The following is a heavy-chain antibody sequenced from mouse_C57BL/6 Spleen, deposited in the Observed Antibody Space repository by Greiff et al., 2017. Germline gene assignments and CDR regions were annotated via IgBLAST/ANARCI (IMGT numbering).Heavy chain of an antibody. D-gene: IGHD2-12*01. CDR1: GYTFTSYW. CDR3: ASGGSYYVYFDY. Sequence: QVQLQQPGAELVKPGASVKLSCKASGYTFTSYWMHWVKQRPGQGLEWIGMIHPNSGSTNYNEKFKSKATLTVDKSSSTAYMQLSSLTSEDSAVDYCASGGSYYVYFDYWGQGTTLTVSS. CDR2: IHPNSGST. V-gene: IGHV1-64*01. J-gene: IGHJ2*01.